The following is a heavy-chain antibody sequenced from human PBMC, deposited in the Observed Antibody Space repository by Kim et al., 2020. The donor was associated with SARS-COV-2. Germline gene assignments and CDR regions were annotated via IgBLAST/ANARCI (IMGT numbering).Heavy chain of an antibody. V-gene: IGHV1-18*01. CDR1: GYTFTSYG. CDR2: ISAYNGNT. J-gene: IGHJ4*02. Sequence: ASVKVSCKASGYTFTSYGISWVRQAPGQGLEWMGWISAYNGNTNYAQKLQGRVTMTTDTSTSTAYMELRSLRSDDTAEYDCARGEGRQWLVRNYYFDDWGQGTLVTDSS. CDR3: ARGEGRQWLVRNYYFDD. D-gene: IGHD6-19*01.